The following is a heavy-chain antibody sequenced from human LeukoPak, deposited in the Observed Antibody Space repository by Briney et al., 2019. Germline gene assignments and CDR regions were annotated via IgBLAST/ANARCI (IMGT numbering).Heavy chain of an antibody. CDR1: GGTFSIYA. CDR3: ARGGDIVVVPDPGSWYFDY. D-gene: IGHD2-2*01. J-gene: IGHJ4*02. V-gene: IGHV1-69*05. CDR2: IIPIFGTA. Sequence: SVKVSCKASGGTFSIYAISWVREAPGQGLEWMGGIIPIFGTANYAQKFQGRVTITTDESTSTAYMELSSLRSEDTAVYYCARGGDIVVVPDPGSWYFDYWGQGTLVTVSS.